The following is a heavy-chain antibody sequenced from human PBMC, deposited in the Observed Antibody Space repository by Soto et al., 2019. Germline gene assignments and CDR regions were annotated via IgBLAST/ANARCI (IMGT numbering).Heavy chain of an antibody. J-gene: IGHJ2*01. CDR2: INSFSGDT. V-gene: IGHV1-18*01. D-gene: IGHD2-15*01. CDR3: ARDLHSGGKYWYFDI. CDR1: GYTFTHYG. Sequence: QVQLVQSGAEVKKPGASVKVSCKASGYTFTHYGITWVRQAPGQGLEWMGWINSFSGDTNYPQKLQGRLTMTTDTTTNTVYMEWGNLRSDDTAGYFCARDLHSGGKYWYFDIWGRGTLVTVSS.